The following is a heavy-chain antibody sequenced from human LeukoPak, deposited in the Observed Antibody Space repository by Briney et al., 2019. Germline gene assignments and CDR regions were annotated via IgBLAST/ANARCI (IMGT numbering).Heavy chain of an antibody. CDR2: ISSSGSTI. CDR1: GFTFSSYE. D-gene: IGHD4-17*01. J-gene: IGHJ4*02. Sequence: GGSLRLSCAASGFTFSSYEMNWVRQAPGKGLEWVSYISSSGSTIYYPDPVKARFTISRDNAKNSLYLQMNSLRAQDTAVYYCARITVTTSFWGQGTLVTVSS. V-gene: IGHV3-48*03. CDR3: ARITVTTSF.